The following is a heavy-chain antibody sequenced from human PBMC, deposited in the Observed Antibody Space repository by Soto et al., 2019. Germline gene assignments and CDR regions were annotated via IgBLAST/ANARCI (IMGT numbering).Heavy chain of an antibody. CDR1: GGSISSSSYY. CDR2: IYYSGST. Sequence: SETLSLTCTVSGGSISSSSYYWGWIRQPPGKGLEWIGSIYYSGSTYYNPSLKSRVTIPVDTSKNQFSLKLSSVTAADTAVYYCAGAYYYDSSGYYPFDYWGQGTLVTVSS. D-gene: IGHD3-22*01. CDR3: AGAYYYDSSGYYPFDY. V-gene: IGHV4-39*01. J-gene: IGHJ4*02.